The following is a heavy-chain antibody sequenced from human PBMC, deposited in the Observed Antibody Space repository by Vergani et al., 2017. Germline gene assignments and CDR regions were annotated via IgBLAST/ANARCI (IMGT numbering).Heavy chain of an antibody. V-gene: IGHV3-23*01. CDR2: ISGSGGST. J-gene: IGHJ3*02. Sequence: EVQLLESGGGLVQPGGSLRLSCAASGFTFSSYAMSWVRQAPGKGLEWVSAISGSGGSTYYADSVKGRFTISRDNSKNTLYLQMNSLRAEDTAVYYCASPYDSSGYYYRGIDAFDIWGQGTMVTVSS. CDR3: ASPYDSSGYYYRGIDAFDI. CDR1: GFTFSSYA. D-gene: IGHD3-22*01.